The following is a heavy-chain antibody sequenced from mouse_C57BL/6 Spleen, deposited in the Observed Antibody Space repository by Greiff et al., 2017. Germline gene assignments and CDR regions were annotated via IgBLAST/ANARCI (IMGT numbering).Heavy chain of an antibody. CDR1: GYTFTDYN. CDR3: ARYYYGSSPWFAY. V-gene: IGHV1-22*01. Sequence: VQLQQSGPELVKPGASVQMSCKASGYTFTDYNMHWVKQSHGKSLEWIGYINPNNGGTSYNQKFKGKATLTVNKASSTAYMELRSLTSEDAAGYYCARYYYGSSPWFAYGGQGTLVTVSA. CDR2: INPNNGGT. D-gene: IGHD1-1*01. J-gene: IGHJ3*01.